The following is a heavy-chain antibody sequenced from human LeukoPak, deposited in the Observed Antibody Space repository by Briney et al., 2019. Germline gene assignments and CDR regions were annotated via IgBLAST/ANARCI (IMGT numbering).Heavy chain of an antibody. V-gene: IGHV4-59*01. J-gene: IGHJ4*02. CDR2: IYYSGST. Sequence: SETLSVTCTVSGGSISSYYWSWIRQPPGNGLEWIGYIYYSGSTNYNPSLKSRVTISVDTSKNQFSLKLSSVTAADTAVYYCAKGGSYDVFDYWGQGTLVTVSS. D-gene: IGHD1-26*01. CDR3: AKGGSYDVFDY. CDR1: GGSISSYY.